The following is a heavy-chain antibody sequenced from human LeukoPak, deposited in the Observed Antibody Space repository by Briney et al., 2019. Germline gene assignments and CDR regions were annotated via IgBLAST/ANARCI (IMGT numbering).Heavy chain of an antibody. CDR3: ARVDPDHYYDSSHQH. Sequence: ASVKVSCKASGYTFTSYDINWVRQATGQGLEWMGWMNPNSGNTGYAQKFQGRVTMTRNTSISTAYMELSSLRSEDTAVYYCARVDPDHYYDSSHQHWGQGTLVTVSS. J-gene: IGHJ1*01. CDR1: GYTFTSYD. D-gene: IGHD3-22*01. V-gene: IGHV1-8*01. CDR2: MNPNSGNT.